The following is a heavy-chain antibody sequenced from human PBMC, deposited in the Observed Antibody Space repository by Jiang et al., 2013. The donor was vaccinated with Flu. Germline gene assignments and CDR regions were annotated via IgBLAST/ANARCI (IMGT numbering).Heavy chain of an antibody. J-gene: IGHJ4*02. CDR2: ISWNSGSI. Sequence: RSLRLSCAASGFTFDDYAMHWVRQAPGKGLEWVSGISWNSGSIGYADSVKGRFTISRDNAKNSLYLQMNSLRAEDTALYYCAKDRFGVGATTFDYWGQGTLVTVSS. CDR3: AKDRFGVGATTFDY. V-gene: IGHV3-9*01. D-gene: IGHD1-26*01. CDR1: GFTFDDYA.